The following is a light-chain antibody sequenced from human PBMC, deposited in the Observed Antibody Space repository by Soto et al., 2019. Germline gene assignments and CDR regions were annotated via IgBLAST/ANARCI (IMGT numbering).Light chain of an antibody. CDR3: SSYTSSSTLGV. CDR1: SSDVGGYNN. V-gene: IGLV2-14*01. CDR2: EVS. J-gene: IGLJ1*01. Sequence: QSVLTQPASVSGSPGQSITISCTGTSSDVGGYNNVSWYQQHPGKAPKLMLYEVSNRPSGVSNRFSGSKSGNTASLTIAGLQAEDEADYYCSSYTSSSTLGVFGTGTKVTVL.